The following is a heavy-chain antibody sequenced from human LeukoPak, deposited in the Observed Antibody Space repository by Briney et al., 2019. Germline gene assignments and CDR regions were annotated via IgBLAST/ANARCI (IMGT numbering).Heavy chain of an antibody. V-gene: IGHV4-31*03. D-gene: IGHD6-13*01. CDR3: ARAAAAPRGPFDY. CDR2: IYYSGSI. CDR1: GGSISSGGYY. J-gene: IGHJ4*02. Sequence: SETLSLTCTVSGGSISSGGYYWSWIRQHPGKGLEWIGYIYYSGSIYYNPSLKSRVTISVDTSKNQFSLKLSSVTAADTAVYYCARAAAAPRGPFDYWGQGTLVTVSS.